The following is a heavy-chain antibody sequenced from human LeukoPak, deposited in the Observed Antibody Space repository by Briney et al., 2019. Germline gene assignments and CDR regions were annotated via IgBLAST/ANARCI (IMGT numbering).Heavy chain of an antibody. D-gene: IGHD3-10*01. Sequence: SETLSLTCTVSGGSISSSSYYWGWIRQPPGKGLEWIGSISYSGSTYYNPSLKSRVTISVDTSKNQFSLKLSSVTAADTAAYYCARLGSFDYWGQGTLVTVSS. CDR3: ARLGSFDY. J-gene: IGHJ4*02. CDR1: GGSISSSSYY. CDR2: ISYSGST. V-gene: IGHV4-39*01.